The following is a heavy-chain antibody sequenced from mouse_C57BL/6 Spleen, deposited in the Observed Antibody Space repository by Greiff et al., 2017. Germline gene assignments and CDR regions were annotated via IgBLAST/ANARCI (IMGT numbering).Heavy chain of an antibody. CDR3: TKIYDGYYPYYFDY. V-gene: IGHV1-5*01. J-gene: IGHJ2*01. D-gene: IGHD2-3*01. CDR2: IYPGNSDT. Sequence: EVQLQQSGTVLARPGASVKMSCKTSGYTFTSYWMHWVKQRPGQGLEWIGAIYPGNSDTSYNQKFKGKAKLTAVTSASTAYMELSSLTNEYSAVYYWTKIYDGYYPYYFDYWGQGTTLTVSS. CDR1: GYTFTSYW.